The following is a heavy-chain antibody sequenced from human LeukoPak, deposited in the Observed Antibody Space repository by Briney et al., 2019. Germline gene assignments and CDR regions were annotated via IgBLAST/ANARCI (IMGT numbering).Heavy chain of an antibody. Sequence: GASLKVSCKASGYTFTSYDINWVRQATGQGPEWMGWINPNSGKTNYAQKFQGRFTMTRNTSIRAAYMELSSLRSEDPAVYYCARGQQMQFALNWFDPWGQGTLVTVSS. CDR2: INPNSGKT. V-gene: IGHV1-8*01. J-gene: IGHJ5*02. CDR1: GYTFTSYD. CDR3: ARGQQMQFALNWFDP. D-gene: IGHD6-13*01.